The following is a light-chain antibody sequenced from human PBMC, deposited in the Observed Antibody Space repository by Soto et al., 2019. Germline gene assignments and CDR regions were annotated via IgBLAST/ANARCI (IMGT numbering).Light chain of an antibody. V-gene: IGKV1-5*03. CDR1: QSISNW. CDR3: QQYNKT. J-gene: IGKJ1*01. CDR2: QAS. Sequence: DIQMTQSPSTLSAAVGDRVTIACRASQSISNWLAWYQQKPGKAPKLLIYQASNLETGVPSRFSDSGSGTEFTLTISNLQPDDFATYYCQQYNKTFGQGTKVEFK.